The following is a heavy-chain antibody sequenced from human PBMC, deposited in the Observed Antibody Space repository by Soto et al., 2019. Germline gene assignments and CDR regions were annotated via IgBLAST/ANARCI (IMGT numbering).Heavy chain of an antibody. CDR3: ARARPNYYDSRRNAFDI. V-gene: IGHV3-30-3*01. D-gene: IGHD3-22*01. Sequence: WGSLRLSCAASGFTFISYAIHFFRHAPFKWLEWVAVISYDGSNKYYADSVKGRFTISRDNSKNTLYLQMNSLRAEDTAVYYCARARPNYYDSRRNAFDIWGQGTMVTVSS. CDR1: GFTFISYA. J-gene: IGHJ3*02. CDR2: ISYDGSNK.